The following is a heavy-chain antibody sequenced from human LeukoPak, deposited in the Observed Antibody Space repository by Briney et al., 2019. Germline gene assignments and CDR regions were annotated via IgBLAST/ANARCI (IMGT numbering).Heavy chain of an antibody. D-gene: IGHD3-9*01. CDR1: GYTFTSYY. CDR3: ARDGYYDILTGTDF. J-gene: IGHJ4*02. V-gene: IGHV1-46*01. CDR2: INPSGGST. Sequence: ASVKVSCKASGYTFTSYYMHWVRQAPGQGLEWMGIINPSGGSTSYAQKLQGRVTVTTDTSTSTVYMELGSLRSDDTAVYYCARDGYYDILTGTDFWGQGTLVTVSS.